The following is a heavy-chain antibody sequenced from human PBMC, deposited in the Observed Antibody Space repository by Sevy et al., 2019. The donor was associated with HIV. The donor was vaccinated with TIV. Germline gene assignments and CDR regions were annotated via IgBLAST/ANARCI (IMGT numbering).Heavy chain of an antibody. V-gene: IGHV3-33*01. Sequence: GGSLRLSCAASGFTFSTYGFHWVRQAPGKGLGWVAVMWLDGSNTYYADSVKGRFTISRDIAKNTLHLQMNSLRAEDTAVYYCARDLEFYDYGDYGPAFMPDYWGQGTLVTVSS. CDR3: ARDLEFYDYGDYGPAFMPDY. CDR2: MWLDGSNT. CDR1: GFTFSTYG. J-gene: IGHJ4*02. D-gene: IGHD4-17*01.